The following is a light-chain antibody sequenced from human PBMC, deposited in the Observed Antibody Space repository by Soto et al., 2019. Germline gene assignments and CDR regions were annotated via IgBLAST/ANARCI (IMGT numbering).Light chain of an antibody. V-gene: IGKV1-12*01. CDR2: AAS. CDR1: QDISSW. J-gene: IGKJ1*01. Sequence: DIQMTQSPSFVSASVGDRFTITCRASQDISSWLAWYQQKPGKAPKLLIYAASSLQSGVPSRFSGSGSGTKFTLTIASLQPDDFATYYCQQYETFSGTFGPGTKVDIK. CDR3: QQYETFSGT.